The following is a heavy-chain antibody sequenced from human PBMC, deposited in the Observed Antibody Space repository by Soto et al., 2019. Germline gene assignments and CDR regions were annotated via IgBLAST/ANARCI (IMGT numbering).Heavy chain of an antibody. J-gene: IGHJ4*02. CDR3: ARSIAAAGLHYFDY. V-gene: IGHV3-13*01. CDR1: GFTFSSYD. D-gene: IGHD6-13*01. CDR2: IGTAGDT. Sequence: GGSLRLSCAASGFTFSSYDMHWVRQATGKGLEWVSAIGTAGDTYYPGSVKGRFTISRENAKNSLYLQMNSLRAGDTAVYYCARSIAAAGLHYFDYWGQGTLVTVLL.